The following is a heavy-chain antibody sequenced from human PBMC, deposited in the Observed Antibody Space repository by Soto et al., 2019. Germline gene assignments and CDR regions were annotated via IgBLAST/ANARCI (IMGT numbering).Heavy chain of an antibody. V-gene: IGHV1-69*08. J-gene: IGHJ6*02. CDR1: GGTFSSYT. D-gene: IGHD3-10*01. CDR2: IIPILGIA. CDR3: ARDGGMGRGVNHDYYYGMDG. Sequence: QVQLVQSGAEVKKPGSSVKVSCKASGGTFSSYTISWVRQAPGQGLEWMGRIIPILGIANYAQKFQGRVTITADKSTSTAYMELSSLRSEDTAVYYCARDGGMGRGVNHDYYYGMDGWGQGTTVTVSS.